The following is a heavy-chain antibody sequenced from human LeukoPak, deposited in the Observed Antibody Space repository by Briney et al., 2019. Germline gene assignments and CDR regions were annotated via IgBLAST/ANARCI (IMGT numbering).Heavy chain of an antibody. CDR2: IYYSGST. CDR1: GGSISSSSYY. D-gene: IGHD6-13*01. V-gene: IGHV4-39*07. J-gene: IGHJ4*02. CDR3: ARASAAGMGFVVDY. Sequence: SETLSLTCTVSGGSISSSSYYWGWIRQPPGKGLEWIGSIYYSGSTYYNPSLKSRVTISVDTSKNQFSLKLSSVTAADTAVYYCARASAAGMGFVVDYWGQGTLVTVSS.